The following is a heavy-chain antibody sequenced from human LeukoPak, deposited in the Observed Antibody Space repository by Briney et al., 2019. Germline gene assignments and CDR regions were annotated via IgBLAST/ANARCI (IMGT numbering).Heavy chain of an antibody. CDR3: ARHPYGRDGYSHFDY. V-gene: IGHV4-59*08. J-gene: IGHJ4*02. CDR1: GGSIRSYY. Sequence: SETLSLTCAVSGGSIRSYYWSWIRQPPGKGLEWIGYIYYSGSTNYKPSLKSRVTISVDTSKNQFSLELSSVTAADTAVYYCARHPYGRDGYSHFDYWGQGTLVTVSS. D-gene: IGHD5-24*01. CDR2: IYYSGST.